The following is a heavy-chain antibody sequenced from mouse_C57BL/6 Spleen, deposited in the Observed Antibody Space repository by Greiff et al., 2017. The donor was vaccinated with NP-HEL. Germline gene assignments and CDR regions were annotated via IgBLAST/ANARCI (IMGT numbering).Heavy chain of an antibody. CDR1: GYAFSSSW. D-gene: IGHD1-1*02. CDR3: ARGGYYSFAY. J-gene: IGHJ3*01. Sequence: QVQLQQSGPELVKPGASVKISCKASGYAFSSSWMNWVKQRPGKGLEWIGRIYPGDGDTNYNGKFKGKATLTADKSSSTAYMQLSSLTSEDSAVYFCARGGYYSFAYWGQGTLVTVSA. CDR2: IYPGDGDT. V-gene: IGHV1-82*01.